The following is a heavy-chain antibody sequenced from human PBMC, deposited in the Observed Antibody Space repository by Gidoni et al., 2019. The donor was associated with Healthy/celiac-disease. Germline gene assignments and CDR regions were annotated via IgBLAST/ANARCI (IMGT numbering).Heavy chain of an antibody. D-gene: IGHD2-15*01. V-gene: IGHV3-30-3*01. J-gene: IGHJ4*02. Sequence: QVQLVESGGGVVQPGRSLRLSCAASGFTFSSYAMHWVRQAPGRGLEWVAVISYDGSNKYSADSVKGRFTISRDNSKNTLYLQMNSLRAEDTAVYYCARDELGYCIGGSCYGPDYWGQGTLVTVSS. CDR3: ARDELGYCIGGSCYGPDY. CDR2: ISYDGSNK. CDR1: GFTFSSYA.